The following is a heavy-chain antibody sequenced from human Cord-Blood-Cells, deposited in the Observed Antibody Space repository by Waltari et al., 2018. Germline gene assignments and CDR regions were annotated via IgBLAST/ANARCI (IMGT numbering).Heavy chain of an antibody. V-gene: IGHV4-31*03. CDR3: ARLTMVRGVINWFDP. CDR2: IYYSGST. CDR1: GGSISSGGYY. D-gene: IGHD3-10*01. Sequence: QVQLQESGPGLVKPSQTLSLTCTVSGGSISSGGYYWSWIRQHPGKGLEWIGYIYYSGSTYYNPSLKSRVTISVDTSKNQFSLKLSSVTAADTAVYYYARLTMVRGVINWFDPWGQGTLVTVSS. J-gene: IGHJ5*02.